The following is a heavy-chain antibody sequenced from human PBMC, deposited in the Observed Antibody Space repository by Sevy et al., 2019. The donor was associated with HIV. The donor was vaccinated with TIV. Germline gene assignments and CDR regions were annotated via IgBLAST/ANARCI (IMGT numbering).Heavy chain of an antibody. CDR2: IYYSGST. Sequence: PSETLSLTCTVSGGSISSSSYYWGWIRKPPGKGLEWIGSIYYSGSTYYNPSLKSRVTISVDTSKNQFSLKLSSVTAADTAVYYCARLDFWSGYPYFDYWGQGTLVTVSS. CDR3: ARLDFWSGYPYFDY. V-gene: IGHV4-39*01. D-gene: IGHD3-3*01. CDR1: GGSISSSSYY. J-gene: IGHJ4*02.